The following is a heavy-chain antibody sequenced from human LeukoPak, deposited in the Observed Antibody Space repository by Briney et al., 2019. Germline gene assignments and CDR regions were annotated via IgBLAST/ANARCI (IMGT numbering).Heavy chain of an antibody. Sequence: GGSLRLSCAASGFTFSSYAMHWVRQAPGKGLEWVAVISYDGSNKYYADSVKGRFTISRDNSKNTLYLQMNSLRAEDTAVYYCARLNNYDSSIDYWGQGTLVTVSS. CDR1: GFTFSSYA. CDR3: ARLNNYDSSIDY. V-gene: IGHV3-30-3*01. J-gene: IGHJ4*02. D-gene: IGHD3-16*01. CDR2: ISYDGSNK.